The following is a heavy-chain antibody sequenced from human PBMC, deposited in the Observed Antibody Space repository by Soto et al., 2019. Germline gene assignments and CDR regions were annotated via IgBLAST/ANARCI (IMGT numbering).Heavy chain of an antibody. CDR2: IIPIFGTA. CDR1: GGTFSSYA. V-gene: IGHV1-69*12. Sequence: QVQLVQSGAEVKKPGSSVKVSCKASGGTFSSYAISWVRQAPGQGLEWMGGIIPIFGTANYAQKFQGRVTITADESTSTAYMELSSMRSEDTAVYYCARAPLDSSVNYYYGMDVWGQGTTVTVSS. J-gene: IGHJ6*02. D-gene: IGHD3-22*01. CDR3: ARAPLDSSVNYYYGMDV.